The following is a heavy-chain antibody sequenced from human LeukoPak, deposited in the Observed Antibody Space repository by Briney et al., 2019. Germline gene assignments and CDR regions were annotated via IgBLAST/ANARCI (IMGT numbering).Heavy chain of an antibody. J-gene: IGHJ4*02. CDR2: IYYSGST. CDR3: ARVGRDYGDYMYYFDY. Sequence: SETLSLTCTVSGGSISSYYWSWIRQPPGKGLEWIGYIYYSGSTNYNTSLKSRVTISVDTSKNQFSLKLSSVTAADTAVYYCARVGRDYGDYMYYFDYWGQGTLVTVSS. CDR1: GGSISSYY. D-gene: IGHD4-17*01. V-gene: IGHV4-59*01.